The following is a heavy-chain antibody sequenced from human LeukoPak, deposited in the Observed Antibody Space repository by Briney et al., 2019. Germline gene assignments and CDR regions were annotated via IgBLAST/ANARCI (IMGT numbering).Heavy chain of an antibody. Sequence: GGSLRLSCAASGFTFSTYVIHWVRQAPCKGLEWVALIWHDGSNKYYGDSVKDRFTISRDNAKNSLYLQMNSLRDEDTAVYYCARDLSGYSPSYWGQGTLVTVSS. V-gene: IGHV3-33*01. J-gene: IGHJ4*02. D-gene: IGHD3-22*01. CDR1: GFTFSTYV. CDR3: ARDLSGYSPSY. CDR2: IWHDGSNK.